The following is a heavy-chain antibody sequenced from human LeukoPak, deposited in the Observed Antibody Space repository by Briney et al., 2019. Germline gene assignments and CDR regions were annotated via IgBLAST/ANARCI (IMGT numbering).Heavy chain of an antibody. CDR2: IKQDGSEK. CDR1: GFTFSSYW. D-gene: IGHD2-2*01. CDR3: ASLIVVVPATMRGSGFDI. V-gene: IGHV3-7*01. Sequence: PGGSLRLSXAASGFTFSSYWMSWVGQTPGKGLEWLANIKQDGSEKNYVDSVTGRFTISRDNAKNSLYLQMNSLRAEDTAVYYCASLIVVVPATMRGSGFDIWGQGTMVTVSS. J-gene: IGHJ3*02.